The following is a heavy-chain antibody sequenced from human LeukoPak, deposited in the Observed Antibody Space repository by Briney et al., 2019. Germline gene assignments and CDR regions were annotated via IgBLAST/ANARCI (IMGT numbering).Heavy chain of an antibody. J-gene: IGHJ5*02. CDR2: INHSGST. Sequence: PSETLSLTCAVYGGSFSGYYWSWIRQPPGKGLEWIGEINHSGSTNYNPSLKSRVTISVDTSKNQFSLKLSSVTAADTAVYYCASIKVRSGGFVVAASFDPWGQGTLVTVSS. CDR1: GGSFSGYY. CDR3: ASIKVRSGGFVVAASFDP. V-gene: IGHV4-34*01. D-gene: IGHD2-15*01.